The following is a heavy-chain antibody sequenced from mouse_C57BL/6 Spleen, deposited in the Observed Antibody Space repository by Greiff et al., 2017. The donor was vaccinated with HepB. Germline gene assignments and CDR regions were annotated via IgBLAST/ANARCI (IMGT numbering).Heavy chain of an antibody. CDR1: GYTFTSYW. CDR3: ARGNDGAWFAY. J-gene: IGHJ3*01. Sequence: QVQLKQPGAELVMPGASVKLSCKASGYTFTSYWMHWVKQRPGQGLEWIGEIDPSDSYTNYNQKFKGKSTLTVDKSSSTAYMQLSSLTSEDSAVYYCARGNDGAWFAYWGQGTLVTVSA. CDR2: IDPSDSYT. V-gene: IGHV1-69*01. D-gene: IGHD2-3*01.